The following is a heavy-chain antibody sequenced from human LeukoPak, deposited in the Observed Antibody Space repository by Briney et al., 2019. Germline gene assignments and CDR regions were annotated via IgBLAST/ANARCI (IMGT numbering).Heavy chain of an antibody. CDR2: LSGSGGNT. D-gene: IGHD3-9*01. V-gene: IGHV3-23*01. Sequence: PGGSLRLSCAASGFTFSSYAMSWVRQAPGKGLEWVSGLSGSGGNTIYADSVKGRFTISRDNSKNTMFLQMNSLRAEDTAVYYCAKGSRYFDWLLDWGQGTLVTVSS. CDR3: AKGSRYFDWLLD. J-gene: IGHJ4*02. CDR1: GFTFSSYA.